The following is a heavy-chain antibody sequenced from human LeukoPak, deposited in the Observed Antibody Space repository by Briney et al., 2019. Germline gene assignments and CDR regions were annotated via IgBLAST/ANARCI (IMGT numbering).Heavy chain of an antibody. CDR3: ARDTHCSSTTCYVGGFDY. Sequence: PPETLSLTCAVSGGSISSSYWWSWVRQPPGKGLEWIGETYHSGSTNYNPSLKSRVTMSLDTSKNQFSLKLSSVTAADTAVYYCARDTHCSSTTCYVGGFDYWGQGTLVTVSS. CDR1: GGSISSSYW. J-gene: IGHJ4*02. D-gene: IGHD2-2*01. CDR2: TYHSGST. V-gene: IGHV4-4*03.